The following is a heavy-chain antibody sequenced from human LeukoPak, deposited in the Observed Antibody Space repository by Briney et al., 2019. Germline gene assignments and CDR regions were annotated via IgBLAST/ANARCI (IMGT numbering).Heavy chain of an antibody. Sequence: GGSLRLSCAASGFTFSSYGMHWVRQAPGKGLEWVAVISYDGSNKYYADSVKGRFTISRDNSKNTLYLQMNSLRAEDTAVYYCAKEFPVDYWGQGTLVTVSP. CDR1: GFTFSSYG. CDR2: ISYDGSNK. CDR3: AKEFPVDY. V-gene: IGHV3-30*18. J-gene: IGHJ4*02.